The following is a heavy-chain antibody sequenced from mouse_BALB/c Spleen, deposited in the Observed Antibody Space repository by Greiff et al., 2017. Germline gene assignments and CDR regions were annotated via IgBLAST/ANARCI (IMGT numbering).Heavy chain of an antibody. Sequence: EVKLVESGPELVKPGASVKMSCKASGYTFTSYVMHWVKQKPGQGLEWIGYINPYNDGTKYNEKFKGKATLTSDKSSSTAYMELSSLTSEDYAVYYCARWGYYYAMDYWGQGTSVTVSS. CDR2: INPYNDGT. J-gene: IGHJ4*01. CDR1: GYTFTSYV. V-gene: IGHV1-14*01. D-gene: IGHD2-2*01. CDR3: ARWGYYYAMDY.